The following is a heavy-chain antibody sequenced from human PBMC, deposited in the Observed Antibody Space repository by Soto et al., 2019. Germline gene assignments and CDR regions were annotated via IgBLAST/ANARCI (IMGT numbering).Heavy chain of an antibody. CDR2: ISSSSSYI. CDR1: GFTFSSYS. J-gene: IGHJ4*02. CDR3: ARAHPEYSSSSVFDY. V-gene: IGHV3-21*01. Sequence: GGSLRLSCAASGFTFSSYSMNWVRQAPGKGLEWVSSISSSSSYIYYADSVKGRFTISRDNAKNSLYLQMNSLRAEDTAVYYCARAHPEYSSSSVFDYWGQGTLVTVSS. D-gene: IGHD6-6*01.